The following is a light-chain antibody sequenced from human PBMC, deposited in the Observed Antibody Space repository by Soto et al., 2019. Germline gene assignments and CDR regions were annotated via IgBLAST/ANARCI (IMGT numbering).Light chain of an antibody. CDR2: DVN. CDR3: CSYAGTYTYV. CDR1: DTNIGFYNF. Sequence: QSALTQPRSVSGSPGQSVTISCTGTDTNIGFYNFVSWYQQHPDKAPRLVIYDVNKRPSGVPDRFSGSKSGKTASLTISGLQADDEAAYFCCSYAGTYTYVSGTGTKVTVL. J-gene: IGLJ1*01. V-gene: IGLV2-11*01.